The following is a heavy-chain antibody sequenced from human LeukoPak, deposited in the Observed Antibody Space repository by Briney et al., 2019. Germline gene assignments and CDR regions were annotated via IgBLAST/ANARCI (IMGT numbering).Heavy chain of an antibody. V-gene: IGHV1-2*02. CDR1: GYTFTGYY. CDR2: IDPNSGGT. J-gene: IGHJ6*03. Sequence: ASVKVSCKASGYTFTGYYMHWVRQAPGQGLEWMGWIDPNSGGTNYAQKFQGRVTTTRDTSISTAYMELSRLRSDDTAVYYCARDLLKDYYYYYMDVWGKGTTVTVSS. CDR3: ARDLLKDYYYYYMDV.